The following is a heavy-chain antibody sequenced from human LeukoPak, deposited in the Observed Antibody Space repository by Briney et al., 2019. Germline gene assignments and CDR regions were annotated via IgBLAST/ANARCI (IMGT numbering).Heavy chain of an antibody. V-gene: IGHV3-64*01. CDR3: ARSSSTSCYD. CDR2: ISSNGGST. Sequence: GGSLRLSCAASGFTFSSYAMHWVRQAPGKGLEYVSAISSNGGSTYYANSVKGRFTISRDNAKNTLYLQMNSLRGEDTAVYYCARSSSTSCYDWGQGTLVTVSS. J-gene: IGHJ4*02. D-gene: IGHD2-2*01. CDR1: GFTFSSYA.